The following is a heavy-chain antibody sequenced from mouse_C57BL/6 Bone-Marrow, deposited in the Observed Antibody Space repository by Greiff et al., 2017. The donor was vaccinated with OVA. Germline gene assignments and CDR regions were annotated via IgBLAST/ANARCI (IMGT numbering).Heavy chain of an antibody. V-gene: IGHV1-15*01. CDR1: GYTFTDYE. CDR2: LDPETGGT. D-gene: IGHD2-5*01. J-gene: IGHJ4*01. CDR3: TRGYSNYYAMDY. Sequence: VHLVESGAELVRPGASVTLSCKASGYTFTDYEMHWVKQTPVHGLEWIGALDPETGGTASNQQFKGKAILTADKSSSTAYMELRSLTSEDSAVYYCTRGYSNYYAMDYWGQGASVTVSS.